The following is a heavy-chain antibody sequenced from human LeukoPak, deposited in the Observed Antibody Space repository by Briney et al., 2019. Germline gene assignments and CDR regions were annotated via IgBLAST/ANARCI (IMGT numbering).Heavy chain of an antibody. Sequence: GGSLRLSCAASGFTFSSYAIHWVRQAPGKGLEWVAVISYDGSNKYYADSVKGRFTISRDNSKNTLYLQMNSLRAEDTAVFYCAMSSDVLTGRQFFDYWGRGTLVTVSS. V-gene: IGHV3-30-3*01. CDR1: GFTFSSYA. D-gene: IGHD3-9*01. J-gene: IGHJ4*02. CDR3: AMSSDVLTGRQFFDY. CDR2: ISYDGSNK.